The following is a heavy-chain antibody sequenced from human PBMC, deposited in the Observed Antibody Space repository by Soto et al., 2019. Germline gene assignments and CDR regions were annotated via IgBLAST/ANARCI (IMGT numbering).Heavy chain of an antibody. Sequence: SETLSLTCTVSGVSISSSSYYWGWIRQPPGKGLEWIGGIYYSGSTYYNPSLKSRITISVDTSTNQFSLKLSSVTAADSAVYYCARQDYDGGRGYVGLDVWGQGTTVTVSS. CDR3: ARQDYDGGRGYVGLDV. V-gene: IGHV4-39*01. D-gene: IGHD3-16*01. CDR2: IYYSGST. J-gene: IGHJ6*02. CDR1: GVSISSSSYY.